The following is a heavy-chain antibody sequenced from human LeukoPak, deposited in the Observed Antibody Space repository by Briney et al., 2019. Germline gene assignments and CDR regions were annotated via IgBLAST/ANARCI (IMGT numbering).Heavy chain of an antibody. CDR2: VYYSGST. D-gene: IGHD3-22*01. V-gene: IGHV4-59*01. CDR3: ATLPNYDSSGYADY. Sequence: SETLSLTCTVSGGSISSYYWSWIRQPPGKGLEWIGYVYYSGSTNYNPSLKSRVTTSVDTSKNQFSLKLSSVTAADTAVYYCATLPNYDSSGYADYWGQGTLVTVSS. J-gene: IGHJ4*02. CDR1: GGSISSYY.